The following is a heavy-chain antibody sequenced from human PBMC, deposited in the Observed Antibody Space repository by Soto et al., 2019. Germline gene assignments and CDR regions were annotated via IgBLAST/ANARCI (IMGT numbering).Heavy chain of an antibody. CDR3: AFDSSSSPQVGAFDI. D-gene: IGHD6-6*01. Sequence: GGSLRLSCAASGFTFSSYSMNWVRQAPGKGLEWVSSISSSSSYIYYADSVKGRFTISRDNAKNSLYLQMNSLRAEVTAVYYCAFDSSSSPQVGAFDIWGQGTMVTVSS. J-gene: IGHJ3*02. V-gene: IGHV3-21*01. CDR1: GFTFSSYS. CDR2: ISSSSSYI.